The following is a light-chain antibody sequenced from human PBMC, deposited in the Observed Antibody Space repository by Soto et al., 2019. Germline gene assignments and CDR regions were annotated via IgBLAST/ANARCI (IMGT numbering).Light chain of an antibody. J-gene: IGKJ1*01. CDR1: QGIRND. Sequence: AIQMTQSPSSLSASVGDRVTITCRASQGIRNDLGWYQQKPGKAPKLLIYAASSLQSGVPSRFSGSGSGTDFTLTISSRQPEDVATYYCLQDYTSLRTFGQGTKVEIK. CDR3: LQDYTSLRT. V-gene: IGKV1-6*01. CDR2: AAS.